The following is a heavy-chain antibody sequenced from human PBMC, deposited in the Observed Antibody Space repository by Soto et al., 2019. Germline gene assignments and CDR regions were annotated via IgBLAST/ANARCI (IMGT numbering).Heavy chain of an antibody. Sequence: QVQLVESGGGVVQPGRSLRLSCAASGFTFSSYAMHWVRQAPGKGLEWVAVISFDGSNKYYADSVKDRFTVSRDNSKNMLYVQVNRLRAEDTDVYYCGRDSGFGNGYNLGFDYWGQGTLVTVSS. CDR2: ISFDGSNK. D-gene: IGHD5-12*01. V-gene: IGHV3-30-3*01. J-gene: IGHJ4*02. CDR3: GRDSGFGNGYNLGFDY. CDR1: GFTFSSYA.